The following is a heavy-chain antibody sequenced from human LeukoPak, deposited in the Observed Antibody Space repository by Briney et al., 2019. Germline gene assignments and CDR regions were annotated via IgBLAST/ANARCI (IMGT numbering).Heavy chain of an antibody. V-gene: IGHV6-1*01. CDR1: GDSVSSNSAA. CDR2: TYYRSKWYN. Sequence: SQTLSLTCAISGDSVSSNSAAWNWIRQSPSRGLEWLGRTYYRSKWYNDYAVSVKSRITINPDTSKNQFSLKLSSVTAADTAVYYCARGSEQWLATGSRWFDPWGQGTLVTVSS. D-gene: IGHD6-19*01. CDR3: ARGSEQWLATGSRWFDP. J-gene: IGHJ5*02.